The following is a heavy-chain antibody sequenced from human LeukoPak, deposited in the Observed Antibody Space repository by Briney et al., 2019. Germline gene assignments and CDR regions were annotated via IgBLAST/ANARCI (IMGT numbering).Heavy chain of an antibody. CDR2: ISGHNGNT. CDR3: ARAGVNIGGIIVNSLYS. V-gene: IGHV1-18*01. J-gene: IGHJ4*02. Sequence: ASVKVSCKTSGYTFTNFGISWVRQAPGQGPEWMGWISGHNGNTKYAKNLQDRVNTTIDSTKTTAYMEMRSKTSDDAGVYYCARAGVNIGGIIVNSLYSWGQGTLITVSS. CDR1: GYTFTNFG. D-gene: IGHD3-16*02.